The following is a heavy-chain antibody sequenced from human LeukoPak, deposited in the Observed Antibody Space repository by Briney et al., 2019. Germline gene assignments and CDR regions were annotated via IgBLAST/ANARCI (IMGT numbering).Heavy chain of an antibody. CDR2: IYQSGST. J-gene: IGHJ4*02. CDR3: ARRYSNYIFDY. CDR1: GYSITSGYY. V-gene: IGHV4-38-2*01. D-gene: IGHD4-11*01. Sequence: PSETLSLTCGVSGYSITSGYYWAWIRQPPGKGLEWIGNIYQSGSTYYNPSFKSRVTISVDTSKNQFSLKLSSVTAADTAVYYCARRYSNYIFDYWGQGTLVTVSS.